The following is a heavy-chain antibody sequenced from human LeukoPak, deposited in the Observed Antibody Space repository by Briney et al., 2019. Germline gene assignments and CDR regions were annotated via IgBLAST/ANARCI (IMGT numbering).Heavy chain of an antibody. V-gene: IGHV4-59*01. CDR1: GGSISSYY. D-gene: IGHD2-8*01. Sequence: SETLSLTCTVSGGSISSYYWSWIRQPPGKGLEWIGYIYYSGSTNHNPSLKSRVTISVDTSKNQFSLMLSSVTAADTAVYYCAKMGLDCTNGVCYIYYYYYMDVWGKGTTVTVSS. CDR3: AKMGLDCTNGVCYIYYYYYMDV. CDR2: IYYSGST. J-gene: IGHJ6*03.